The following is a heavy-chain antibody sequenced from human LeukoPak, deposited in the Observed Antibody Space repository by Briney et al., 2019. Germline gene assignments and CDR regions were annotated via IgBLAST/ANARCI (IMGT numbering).Heavy chain of an antibody. CDR3: ARDFSTRFLVWPTGYYMDV. V-gene: IGHV3-33*01. CDR2: IWYDGSNK. D-gene: IGHD3-3*01. Sequence: HPGGSLRFSCAASGFTFSSYGMHWVRQAPGKGLEWVAVIWYDGSNKYYADSVKGRFTISRDNSKNTLYLQMNSLRAEDTAVYYCARDFSTRFLVWPTGYYMDVWGKGTTVTVFS. CDR1: GFTFSSYG. J-gene: IGHJ6*03.